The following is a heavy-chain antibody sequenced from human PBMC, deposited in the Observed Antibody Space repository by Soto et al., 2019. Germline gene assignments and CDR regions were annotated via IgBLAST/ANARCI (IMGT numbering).Heavy chain of an antibody. CDR1: GFSLSNGKVG. V-gene: IGHV2-26*01. CDR3: ARILFGRSVAGGYFYMDV. D-gene: IGHD6-19*01. Sequence: HVTLKESGPVLVKPTETLTLTCTVSGFSLSNGKVGVSWTRQPPGKALEWLAHIFSNDEKSYRTSLKSRLTNSEDTSKSQVVLTMTNVDPVDTATYYCARILFGRSVAGGYFYMDVWGKGTTVTVSS. J-gene: IGHJ6*03. CDR2: IFSNDEK.